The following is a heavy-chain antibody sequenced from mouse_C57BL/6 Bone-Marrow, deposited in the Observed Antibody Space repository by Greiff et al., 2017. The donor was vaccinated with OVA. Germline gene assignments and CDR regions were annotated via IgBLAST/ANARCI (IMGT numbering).Heavy chain of an antibody. D-gene: IGHD1-1*01. V-gene: IGHV5-6*02. J-gene: IGHJ3*01. Sequence: DVKLVESGGDLVKPGGSLKLSCAASGFTFSSYGMSWVRQTPDKRLEWVATISSGGSYTYYPDSVKGRFTISRDNAKNTLYLQMSSLKSEDTAMYYCASPGGYGFAYWGQGTLVTVSA. CDR2: ISSGGSYT. CDR3: ASPGGYGFAY. CDR1: GFTFSSYG.